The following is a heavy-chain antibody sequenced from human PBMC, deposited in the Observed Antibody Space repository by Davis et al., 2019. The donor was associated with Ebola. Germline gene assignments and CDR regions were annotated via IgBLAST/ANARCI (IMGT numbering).Heavy chain of an antibody. J-gene: IGHJ4*02. D-gene: IGHD6-13*01. CDR1: GGSISSYY. V-gene: IGHV4-4*07. CDR2: IYTSGST. CDR3: ARIGDSSSWYGGHY. Sequence: PSETLSLTCTVSGGSISSYYWSWIRQPAGKGLEWIGRIYTSGSTNYNPSLESRVTMSVDTSKNQFSLKLSSVTAADTAVYYCARIGDSSSWYGGHYWGQGTLVTVSS.